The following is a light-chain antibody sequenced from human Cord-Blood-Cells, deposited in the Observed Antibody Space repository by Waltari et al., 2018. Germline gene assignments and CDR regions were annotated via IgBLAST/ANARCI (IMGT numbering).Light chain of an antibody. Sequence: QSVLTQPPSASGTPGQRVTISCSGSSSNIGSNTVNWYQQLPGTAPKPLLYSNNQRPSGVPDRFSGSKSGTSASLAISGLQSEDEADYYCAAWDDSLNGNWVFGGGTKLTVL. CDR2: SNN. CDR3: AAWDDSLNGNWV. V-gene: IGLV1-44*01. J-gene: IGLJ3*02. CDR1: SSNIGSNT.